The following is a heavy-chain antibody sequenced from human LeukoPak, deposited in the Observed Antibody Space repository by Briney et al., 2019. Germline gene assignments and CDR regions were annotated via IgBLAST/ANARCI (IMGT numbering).Heavy chain of an antibody. J-gene: IGHJ4*02. D-gene: IGHD2-2*01. CDR3: ARGGLLGYCSSTSCFCDY. Sequence: GGSLRLSCAASGFTFDDYGMSWVRQGPGKGLEWVSGINWNGGSTGYADSVKGRFTISRDSAKNSLYLQMNSLRAEDTALYYCARGGLLGYCSSTSCFCDYWGQGTLVTVSS. V-gene: IGHV3-20*04. CDR2: INWNGGST. CDR1: GFTFDDYG.